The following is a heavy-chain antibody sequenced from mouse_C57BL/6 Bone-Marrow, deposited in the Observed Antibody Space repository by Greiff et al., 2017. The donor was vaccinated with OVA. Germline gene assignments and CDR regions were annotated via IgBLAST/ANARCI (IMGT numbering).Heavy chain of an antibody. CDR1: GFTFSDYY. Sequence: EVMLVESEGGLVQPGSSMKLSCTASGFTFSDYYMAWVRQVPEKGLEWVANINYDGSSTYYLDSLKSRFIISRDNAKNILYLQMSSLKSEDTATYYCARDDWEGYAMDYWGQGTSVTVSS. J-gene: IGHJ4*01. D-gene: IGHD4-1*01. CDR2: INYDGSST. V-gene: IGHV5-16*01. CDR3: ARDDWEGYAMDY.